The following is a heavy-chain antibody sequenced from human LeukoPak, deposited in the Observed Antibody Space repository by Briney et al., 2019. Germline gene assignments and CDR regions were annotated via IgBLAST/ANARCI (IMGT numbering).Heavy chain of an antibody. V-gene: IGHV4-4*07. CDR3: ASGHYYYGMDV. J-gene: IGHJ6*02. Sequence: PSETLSLTCTVSGGSISSYYWSWIRQPAGKGLEWIGRIYTSGSTNYNPTLKSRVTMSVDTSKNQFSLKLSSVTAADTAVYYCASGHYYYGMDVWGQGTTVTVPS. CDR1: GGSISSYY. CDR2: IYTSGST.